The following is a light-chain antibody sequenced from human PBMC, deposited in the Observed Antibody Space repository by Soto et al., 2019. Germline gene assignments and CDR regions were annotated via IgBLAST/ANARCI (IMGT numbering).Light chain of an antibody. CDR1: SSNIGSSS. CDR2: RSN. J-gene: IGLJ1*01. V-gene: IGLV1-47*01. Sequence: QSVLTQPHSASVTPGQRVTISCSGSSSNIGSSSVHWFQQLPGTAPKLLIYRSNQRPLGVPDRFSGSKSGTSASLAISGLRSEDAADYYCAAWDDSLSGPVFGTGTKVTVL. CDR3: AAWDDSLSGPV.